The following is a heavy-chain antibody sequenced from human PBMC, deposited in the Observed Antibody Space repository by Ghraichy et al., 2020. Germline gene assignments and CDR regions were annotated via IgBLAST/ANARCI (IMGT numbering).Heavy chain of an antibody. V-gene: IGHV3-15*01. CDR2: IKSRYDGGTI. CDR1: GLIFRNLW. CDR3: TTDVPYTEGGKMLH. D-gene: IGHD3-16*01. Sequence: GGSLRLSCVTSGLIFRNLWMTWIRQAPGKGLEWVGRIKSRYDGGTIDYAAPVKGRFSISRDDSLNTVYLQMNGLKTDDTAVYYCTTDVPYTEGGKMLHWGQGSLVTVSS. J-gene: IGHJ4*02.